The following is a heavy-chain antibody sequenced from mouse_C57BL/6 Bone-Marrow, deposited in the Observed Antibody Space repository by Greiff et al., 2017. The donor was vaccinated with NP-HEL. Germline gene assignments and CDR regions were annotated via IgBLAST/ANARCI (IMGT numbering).Heavy chain of an antibody. CDR1: GFTFSDYS. V-gene: IGHV5-16*01. CDR3: AREGGLRRRTYAMDY. J-gene: IGHJ4*01. CDR2: INYDGSST. Sequence: EVKLMESEGGLVQPGSSMKLSCTASGFTFSDYSMAWVRQVPEKGLEWVANINYDGSSTYYLDSLKSRFIISRDNAKNILYLQMRSLKSEDTATYYCAREGGLRRRTYAMDYWGQGTSVTVSS. D-gene: IGHD2-4*01.